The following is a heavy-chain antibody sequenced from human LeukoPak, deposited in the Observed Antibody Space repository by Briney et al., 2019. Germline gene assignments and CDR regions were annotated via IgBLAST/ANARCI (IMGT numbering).Heavy chain of an antibody. Sequence: GASVKVSCKASRYTFTSYGISWVRQAPGQGLEGMGWISAYKGNINYAQNLQGRLTMTTDTSTNTANMELRNLTSDGTAVYYCARDLGIAAAAPGSWGEGNLVT. D-gene: IGHD6-13*01. CDR3: ARDLGIAAAAPGS. CDR1: RYTFTSYG. J-gene: IGHJ5*02. V-gene: IGHV1-18*01. CDR2: ISAYKGNI.